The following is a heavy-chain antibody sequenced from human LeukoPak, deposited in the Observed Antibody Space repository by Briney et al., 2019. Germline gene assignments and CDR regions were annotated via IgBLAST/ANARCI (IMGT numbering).Heavy chain of an antibody. D-gene: IGHD5-18*01. CDR1: GFTFSSYA. V-gene: IGHV3-23*01. CDR2: ISGSGGST. CDR3: AMGRGYSYGLTPLDY. Sequence: PGGSLRPSCAASGFTFSSYAMSWVRQAPGKGLEWVSAISGSGGSTYYADSVKGRFTISRDNSKNTLYLQMNSLRAEDTAVYYCAMGRGYSYGLTPLDYWGQGTLVTVSS. J-gene: IGHJ4*02.